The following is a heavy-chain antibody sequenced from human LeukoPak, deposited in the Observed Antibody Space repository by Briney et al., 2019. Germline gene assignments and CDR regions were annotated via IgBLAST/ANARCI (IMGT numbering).Heavy chain of an antibody. CDR2: IYSSGST. CDR3: ARGVSSGYYSVYYFDY. J-gene: IGHJ4*02. Sequence: PSETLSLTCTVSGVSISNYYWSWIRQPAGKGLEWIGRIYSSGSTNYNPSLKSRVTMSVDTSNNQFSLKLTSVTAADTAVYYCARGVSSGYYSVYYFDYWGQGTLVTVSS. CDR1: GVSISNYY. D-gene: IGHD3-22*01. V-gene: IGHV4-4*07.